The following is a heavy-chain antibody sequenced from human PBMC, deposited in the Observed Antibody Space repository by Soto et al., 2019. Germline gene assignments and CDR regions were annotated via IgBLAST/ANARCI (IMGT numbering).Heavy chain of an antibody. V-gene: IGHV4-30-4*01. CDR1: GGSISSGDYY. J-gene: IGHJ4*02. D-gene: IGHD3-3*01. CDR3: ARNFWSGYYMDY. CDR2: IYYSGST. Sequence: PSETLSLTCTVSGGSISSGDYYWILIRQPPGKGLEWIGYIYYSGSTYYNPSLKSRVTISVDTSKNQFSLKLSSVTAADTAVYYCARNFWSGYYMDYWGQGTLVTVSS.